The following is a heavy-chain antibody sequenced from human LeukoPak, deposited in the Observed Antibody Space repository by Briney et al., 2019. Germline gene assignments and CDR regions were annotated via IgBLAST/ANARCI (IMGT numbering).Heavy chain of an antibody. D-gene: IGHD3-22*01. J-gene: IGHJ4*02. Sequence: GGSLRLSCAASGFTFSSYGMHWVRQAPGKGLEWVSLISGDGGSTYYADSVKGRFTISRDNSKNSLYLQMNSLRTEDTALYYCAKDKLGGSSGYLGYFDYWGQGTLVTVSS. CDR3: AKDKLGGSSGYLGYFDY. CDR2: ISGDGGST. CDR1: GFTFSSYG. V-gene: IGHV3-43*02.